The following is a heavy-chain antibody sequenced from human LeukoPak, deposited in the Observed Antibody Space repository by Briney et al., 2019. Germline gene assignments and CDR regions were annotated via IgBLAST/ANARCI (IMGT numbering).Heavy chain of an antibody. J-gene: IGHJ4*02. V-gene: IGHV4-34*01. Sequence: SGTLSLTCAVYGGSFSGYYWSWIRQPPGKGLEWIGEINHSGSTNYNPSLKSRVTISVDTSKNQFSLKLSSVTAADTAVYYCARGRLVRGVIDYWGQGTLVTVSS. CDR1: GGSFSGYY. CDR3: ARGRLVRGVIDY. D-gene: IGHD3-10*01. CDR2: INHSGST.